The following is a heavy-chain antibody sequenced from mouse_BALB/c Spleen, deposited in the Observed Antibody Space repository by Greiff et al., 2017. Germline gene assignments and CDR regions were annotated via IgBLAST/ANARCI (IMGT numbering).Heavy chain of an antibody. Sequence: LQQPGSELVRPGASVKLSCKASGYTFTSYWMHWVKQRHGQGLEWIGNIYPGSGSTNYDEKFKSKGTLTVDTSSSTAYMHLSSLTSEDSAVYYCTRGDYRYVYVDVWGAGTTGTVSS. V-gene: IGHV1S22*01. D-gene: IGHD2-14*01. J-gene: IGHJ1*01. CDR2: IYPGSGST. CDR3: TRGDYRYVYVDV. CDR1: GYTFTSYW.